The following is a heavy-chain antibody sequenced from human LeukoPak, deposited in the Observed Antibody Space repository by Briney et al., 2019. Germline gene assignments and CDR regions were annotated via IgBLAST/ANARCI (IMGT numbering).Heavy chain of an antibody. D-gene: IGHD6-13*01. Sequence: GGSLRLSCAASGFSFSRYTMSWVRQAPGKGLEWISYISSSSTTIKYADSVKGRFIISRDNAKNSVYLQMNSLRAEDTAVYYCALIAVDWQQPFDYWGQGTLVTVSS. CDR1: GFSFSRYT. V-gene: IGHV3-48*01. CDR3: ALIAVDWQQPFDY. J-gene: IGHJ4*02. CDR2: ISSSSTTI.